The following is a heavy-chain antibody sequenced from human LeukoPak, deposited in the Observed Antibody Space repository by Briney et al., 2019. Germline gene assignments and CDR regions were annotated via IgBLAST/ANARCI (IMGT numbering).Heavy chain of an antibody. CDR1: RFTFSNYA. J-gene: IGHJ6*03. CDR2: ISDRGGRT. CDR3: AKDGGLSYFSYMDV. D-gene: IGHD3-16*02. Sequence: PGGSLRLSCAASRFTFSNYAMSWVRQAPGKGLEWVSAISDRGGRTNYADSVKGRFIISRDNSKNTLYLQMKSLRAEDTALYYCAKDGGLSYFSYMDVWGIGTTVTVSS. V-gene: IGHV3-23*01.